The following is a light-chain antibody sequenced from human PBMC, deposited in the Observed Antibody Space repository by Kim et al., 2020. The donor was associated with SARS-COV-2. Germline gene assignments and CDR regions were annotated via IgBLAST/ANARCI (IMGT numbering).Light chain of an antibody. CDR2: DAS. V-gene: IGKV1-5*01. Sequence: ASVGDRVTITCRASQSISSWLAWYQQKPGKAPKLLIYDASSLESGVPSRFSGSASGTEFTLTISSLQPDDFATYYCQQYNSYPYTFGQGTKLEIK. J-gene: IGKJ2*01. CDR3: QQYNSYPYT. CDR1: QSISSW.